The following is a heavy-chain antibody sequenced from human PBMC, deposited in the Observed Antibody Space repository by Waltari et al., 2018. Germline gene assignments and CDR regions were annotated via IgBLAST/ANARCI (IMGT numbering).Heavy chain of an antibody. J-gene: IGHJ4*03. V-gene: IGHV3-30*04. D-gene: IGHD1-26*01. CDR1: GFSFKSFS. Sequence: QVQLVESGGGVVQPGRSLRLSCVGSGFSFKSFSIHWVRQAPGKGLEWVAVVSDDGSDIYYGDSVKGRFTVSRDNYRRTAYLDLGSLRPDDAAIYYCAKEPYGGSRYFDCWGQGTPVIASS. CDR2: VSDDGSDI. CDR3: AKEPYGGSRYFDC.